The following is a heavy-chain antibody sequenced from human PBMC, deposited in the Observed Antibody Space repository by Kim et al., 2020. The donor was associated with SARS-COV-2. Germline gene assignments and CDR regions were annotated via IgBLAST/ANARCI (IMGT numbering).Heavy chain of an antibody. CDR2: ISYDGSNK. CDR3: AKDGLSGSYGYYFDY. Sequence: GGSLRLSCAASGFTFSSYGMHWVRQAPGKGLEWVAVISYDGSNKYYADSVKGRFTISRDNYKNTLYLQMNSLRAEDTAVYYCAKDGLSGSYGYYFDYWGQGTLVTVSS. D-gene: IGHD1-26*01. CDR1: GFTFSSYG. J-gene: IGHJ4*02. V-gene: IGHV3-30*18.